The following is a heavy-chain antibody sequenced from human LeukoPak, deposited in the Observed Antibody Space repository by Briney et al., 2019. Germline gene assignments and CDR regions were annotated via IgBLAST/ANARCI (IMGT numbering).Heavy chain of an antibody. Sequence: NPSETLSLTRTVSGGSISSYYWSWIRQPAGRGLEWIGRFYATGGTKYNPSLQSRVTMSVDTSKNQFSLKLSSVTAADTAVYYCARGTTVERPFFNYWGQGTLVTVSS. J-gene: IGHJ4*02. V-gene: IGHV4-4*07. CDR1: GGSISSYY. CDR3: ARGTTVERPFFNY. CDR2: FYATGGT. D-gene: IGHD1-1*01.